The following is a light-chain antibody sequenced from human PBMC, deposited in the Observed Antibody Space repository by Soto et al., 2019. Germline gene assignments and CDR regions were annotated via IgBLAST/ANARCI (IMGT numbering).Light chain of an antibody. CDR1: QGISNY. J-gene: IGKJ2*01. CDR3: QKYNSAPPYT. V-gene: IGKV1-27*01. CDR2: AAS. Sequence: DIQMTQSPSSLSASVGDRVTITCRASQGISNYLAWYQQKPRKVPKLLIYAASTLKSGVPSRFSGSGSGTDFTLTISSLQPEDVATYYCQKYNSAPPYTFGQGTKLEIK.